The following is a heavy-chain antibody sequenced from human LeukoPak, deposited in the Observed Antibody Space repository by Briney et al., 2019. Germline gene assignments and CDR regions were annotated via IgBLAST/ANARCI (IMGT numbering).Heavy chain of an antibody. D-gene: IGHD3-10*02. CDR1: GYTFTSYA. V-gene: IGHV7-4-1*02. CDR3: ARLPGMFERYYFDY. J-gene: IGHJ4*02. Sequence: ASVTVSCKASGYTFTSYAMNWVRQAPGQGLEWMGWINTNTGNPTYAQGFAGRFVFSLDTSVSTAYLQISSLKAEDTAVYYCARLPGMFERYYFDYWGQGTLVTVSS. CDR2: INTNTGNP.